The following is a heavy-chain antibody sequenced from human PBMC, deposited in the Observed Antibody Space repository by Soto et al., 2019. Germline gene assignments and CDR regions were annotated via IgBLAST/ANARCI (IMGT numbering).Heavy chain of an antibody. Sequence: GASVKVSCKASGYTFTSYYMHWVRQAPGQGLEWMGIINPSGGSTSYAQKFQERVTITRDMSTSTAYMELSSLRSEDTAVYYCAAGRAFDYYDSSGLDAFDIWGQGTMVTVS. J-gene: IGHJ3*02. CDR3: AAGRAFDYYDSSGLDAFDI. CDR1: GYTFTSYY. D-gene: IGHD3-22*01. V-gene: IGHV1-46*01. CDR2: INPSGGST.